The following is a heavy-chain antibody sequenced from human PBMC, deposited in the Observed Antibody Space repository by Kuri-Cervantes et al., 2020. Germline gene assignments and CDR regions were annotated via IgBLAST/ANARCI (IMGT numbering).Heavy chain of an antibody. CDR3: ARGRVRYCSSTSCPPGEY. V-gene: IGHV4-39*07. CDR2: INHSGST. CDR1: GGSISSSSYY. D-gene: IGHD2-2*01. Sequence: SETLSLTCTVSGGSISSSSYYWGWIRQPPGKGLEWIGEINHSGSTNYNPSLKSRVTISVDTSKNQFSLKLRSVTAADTAVYYCARGRVRYCSSTSCPPGEYWGQGTLVTVSS. J-gene: IGHJ4*02.